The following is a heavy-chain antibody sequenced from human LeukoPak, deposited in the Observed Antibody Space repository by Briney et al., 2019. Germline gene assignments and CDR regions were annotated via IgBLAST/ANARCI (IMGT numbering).Heavy chain of an antibody. Sequence: PETLSLTCTLSGGSICSRSYYCGSIRQPPGKGLESIGSIYYRGSTYYNPSLKGRVTISVDASKNQFCLKLSTVTAANTAVYYCARNSPTGIAADGIGDFDYWGQGTLVTVSS. CDR1: GGSICSRSYY. V-gene: IGHV4-39*01. CDR2: IYYRGST. J-gene: IGHJ4*02. D-gene: IGHD6-13*01. CDR3: ARNSPTGIAADGIGDFDY.